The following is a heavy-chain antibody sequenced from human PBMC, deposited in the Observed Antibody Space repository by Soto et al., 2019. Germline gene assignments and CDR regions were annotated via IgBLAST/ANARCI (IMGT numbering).Heavy chain of an antibody. Sequence: QVQLVQSGAEVKKPGASVKVSCKASGYTIPSYGISWVRQAPGQGLKWMGWISAYNGNTNCALKLQGRVTMTTDTSTSTAYMELRSLITGDTAVYYCARDWETTVTTQPDYWGQGTLVTVSS. CDR2: ISAYNGNT. D-gene: IGHD4-17*01. J-gene: IGHJ4*02. V-gene: IGHV1-18*01. CDR1: GYTIPSYG. CDR3: ARDWETTVTTQPDY.